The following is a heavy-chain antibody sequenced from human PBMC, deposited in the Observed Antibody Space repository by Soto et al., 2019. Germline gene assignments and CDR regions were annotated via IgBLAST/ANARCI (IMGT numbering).Heavy chain of an antibody. Sequence: PSETLSLTCTVSGGSISSGGYYWSWIRQHPGKGLEWIGYIYYSGSTYYNPSLKSRVTISVDTSKNQFSLKLSSVTAADTAVYYCARDHRHPDTAMVIDYWGQGTLVTVSS. D-gene: IGHD5-18*01. V-gene: IGHV4-31*03. J-gene: IGHJ4*02. CDR3: ARDHRHPDTAMVIDY. CDR2: IYYSGST. CDR1: GGSISSGGYY.